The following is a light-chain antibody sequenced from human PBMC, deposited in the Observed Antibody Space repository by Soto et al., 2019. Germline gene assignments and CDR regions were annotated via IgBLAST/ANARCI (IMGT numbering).Light chain of an antibody. CDR2: AAS. Sequence: EIVLTQSPGTLSSSPGERATLSCRASQSVSSSHLAWYQQKPGQAPRLLIYAASTRATGIPARFSGSGSGTEFTLTISSLQSEDLAVYYCHQNNNWPPQTFGQGTKLEIK. CDR3: HQNNNWPPQT. V-gene: IGKV3-15*01. J-gene: IGKJ2*01. CDR1: QSVSSSH.